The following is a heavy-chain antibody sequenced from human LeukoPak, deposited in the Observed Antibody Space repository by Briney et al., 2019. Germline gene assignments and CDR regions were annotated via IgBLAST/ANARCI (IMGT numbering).Heavy chain of an antibody. CDR2: ISNDGDTK. Sequence: PGTPLRLSCAATGFTFNTHTMHWVRQAPGKGLEWVAVISNDGDTKFYADSVKGRFTISRDNSKNSLYLQVNRVRPEDTALFYCARGGETASTGWAMIDYWGQGSLVTVSS. V-gene: IGHV3-30-3*01. J-gene: IGHJ4*02. CDR3: ARGGETASTGWAMIDY. CDR1: GFTFNTHT. D-gene: IGHD3-16*01.